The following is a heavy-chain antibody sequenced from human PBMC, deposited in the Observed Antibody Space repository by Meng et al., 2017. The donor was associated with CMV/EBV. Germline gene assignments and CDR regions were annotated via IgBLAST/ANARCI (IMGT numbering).Heavy chain of an antibody. V-gene: IGHV3-23*03. Sequence: SCKASGGTFSSYAMSWVRQAPGKGLEGVSVIYSGGSNTYYADSVKGRFTISRDNSKNTLYLQMNSLRAEDTAVYYCAKDQRLTSDPYGMDVWGQGTTVTVSS. CDR3: AKDQRLTSDPYGMDV. CDR2: IYSGGSNT. D-gene: IGHD4/OR15-4a*01. CDR1: GGTFSSYA. J-gene: IGHJ6*02.